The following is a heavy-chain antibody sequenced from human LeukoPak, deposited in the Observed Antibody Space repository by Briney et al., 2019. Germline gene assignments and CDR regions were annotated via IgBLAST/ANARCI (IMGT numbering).Heavy chain of an antibody. D-gene: IGHD1-20*01. CDR3: AKPATVYNWNDYFDY. V-gene: IGHV3-23*01. CDR1: GFTFSSYA. CDR2: ISGSGGST. J-gene: IGHJ4*02. Sequence: GGSLRLSCAASGFTFSSYAMSWVRQAPGKGLEWVSAISGSGGSTYYADSVKGRFTISRDNSKNTPYLQMNSLRAEDTAVYYCAKPATVYNWNDYFDYWGQGTLVTVSS.